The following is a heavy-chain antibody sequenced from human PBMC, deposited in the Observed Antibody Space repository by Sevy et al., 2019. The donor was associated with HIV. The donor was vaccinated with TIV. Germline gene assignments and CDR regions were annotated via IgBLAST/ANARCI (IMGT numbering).Heavy chain of an antibody. CDR1: GFTFSSYA. CDR3: ARGGRITMVRGVIITDYYYYGMDV. V-gene: IGHV3-30*04. D-gene: IGHD3-10*01. CDR2: ISYDGSNK. J-gene: IGHJ6*02. Sequence: GGSLRLSCAASGFTFSSYAMHWVRQAPGKGLEWVAVISYDGSNKYYADSVKGRFTISRDNSKNTPYLQMNSLRAEETAVYYCARGGRITMVRGVIITDYYYYGMDVWGQGTTVTVSS.